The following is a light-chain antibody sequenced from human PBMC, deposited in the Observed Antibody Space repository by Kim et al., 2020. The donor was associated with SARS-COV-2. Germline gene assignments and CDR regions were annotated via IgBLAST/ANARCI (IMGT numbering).Light chain of an antibody. V-gene: IGKV3-15*01. CDR3: QQYNNWPPLT. CDR2: GAS. CDR1: QSVSSN. J-gene: IGKJ4*01. Sequence: SPGERATLSCRASQSVSSNLVWYQQKPGQAPRLLIYGASTRATGIPARFSGSVSGTEFTLTISSLQSEDFAVYYCQQYNNWPPLTFGGGTKVDIK.